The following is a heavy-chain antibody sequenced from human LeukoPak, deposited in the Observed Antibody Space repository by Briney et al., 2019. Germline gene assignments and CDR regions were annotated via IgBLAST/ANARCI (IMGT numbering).Heavy chain of an antibody. CDR1: GFTFSSYA. D-gene: IGHD3-3*01. CDR3: VTHTYYDFWSGYYFFDY. V-gene: IGHV3-23*01. J-gene: IGHJ4*02. Sequence: GGSLRLSCAASGFTFSSYAMSWVRQAPGKGLEWVSTISGSGGSTYYADSVKGRFTISRDNSKNTLYLQMNSLRAEDTAVYYCVTHTYYDFWSGYYFFDYWGQGTLVTVSS. CDR2: ISGSGGST.